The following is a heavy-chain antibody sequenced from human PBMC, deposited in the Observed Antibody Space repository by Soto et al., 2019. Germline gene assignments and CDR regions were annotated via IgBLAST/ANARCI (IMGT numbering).Heavy chain of an antibody. J-gene: IGHJ5*02. V-gene: IGHV3-30*18. CDR3: AKVPGLDDSSGYYYDLWFDP. D-gene: IGHD3-22*01. Sequence: GGSLRLSCAASGFTFSSYGMHWARQAPGKGMEGVAVISYDGSNKYYADSVKGRFTISRDNSKNTLYLQMNSLRAEDTAVYYCAKVPGLDDSSGYYYDLWFDPWGQGTLVTVSS. CDR1: GFTFSSYG. CDR2: ISYDGSNK.